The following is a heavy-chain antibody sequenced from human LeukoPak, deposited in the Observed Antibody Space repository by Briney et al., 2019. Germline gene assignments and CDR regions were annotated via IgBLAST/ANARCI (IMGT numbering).Heavy chain of an antibody. J-gene: IGHJ4*02. D-gene: IGHD5-12*01. CDR3: ARVTYSGYDSHFDY. Sequence: SGTLSLTCAVSGGSISSSNWWSWVRQPPGKGLEWIGEIYHSGSTNYNSSLKSRVTISVDKSKNQFSLKQSSVTAADTAVYYCARVTYSGYDSHFDYWGQGTLVTVSS. CDR2: IYHSGST. V-gene: IGHV4-4*02. CDR1: GGSISSSNW.